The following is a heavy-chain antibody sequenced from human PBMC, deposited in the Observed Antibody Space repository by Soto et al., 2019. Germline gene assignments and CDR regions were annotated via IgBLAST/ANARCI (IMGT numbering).Heavy chain of an antibody. D-gene: IGHD5-12*01. CDR2: IYYSGST. CDR1: GGSIGSYY. Sequence: SETLSLTCTASGGSIGSYYWSWIRQPPGKGLEWIGYIYYSGSTNYNPSLKSRVTISVDTSKNLFSLKLSSVTAADTAVYYCASRGVDIVATTRDYYYGMDVWGQGTTVTVSS. J-gene: IGHJ6*02. CDR3: ASRGVDIVATTRDYYYGMDV. V-gene: IGHV4-59*01.